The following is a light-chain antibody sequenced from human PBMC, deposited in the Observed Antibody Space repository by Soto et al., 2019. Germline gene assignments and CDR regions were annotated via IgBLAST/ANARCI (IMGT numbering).Light chain of an antibody. CDR2: AAS. J-gene: IGKJ5*01. Sequence: VQMTQAKTSLSASVGNRVTITCLASQSISSYLNWYQQKPGKAPKLLIYAASSLQSGVPSRFSGSGSGTDFTLTISSLQPEDFATYYCQQNYSIPITFAQGTRLAVK. CDR3: QQNYSIPIT. V-gene: IGKV1-39*01. CDR1: QSISSY.